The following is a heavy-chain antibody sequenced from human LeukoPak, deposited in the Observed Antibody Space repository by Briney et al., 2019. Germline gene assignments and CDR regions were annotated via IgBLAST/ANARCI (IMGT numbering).Heavy chain of an antibody. J-gene: IGHJ2*01. CDR2: ISWDGGST. CDR3: AKEPGGSSGWYGWYFDL. Sequence: GGSLRLSCAASGFTFDDYTTHWVRQAPGKGLEWVSLISWDGGSTYYADSVKSRFTISRDNSKNSLYLQMNSLRTEDTALYYCAKEPGGSSGWYGWYFDLWGRGTLVTVSS. V-gene: IGHV3-43*01. D-gene: IGHD6-19*01. CDR1: GFTFDDYT.